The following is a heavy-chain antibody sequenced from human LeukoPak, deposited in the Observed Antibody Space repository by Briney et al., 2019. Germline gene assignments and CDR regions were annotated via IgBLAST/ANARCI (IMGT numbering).Heavy chain of an antibody. Sequence: SETLSLTCTVSGYSISSGYYWGWIRQPPGKGLEWIGSIYHSGSTYYNPSLKSRVTISVDTSKNQFSLKLSSVTAADTAVYYCARTPELYSSGLIYFDYWGQGTLVTVSS. CDR1: GYSISSGYY. CDR3: ARTPELYSSGLIYFDY. CDR2: IYHSGST. V-gene: IGHV4-38-2*02. J-gene: IGHJ4*02. D-gene: IGHD6-19*01.